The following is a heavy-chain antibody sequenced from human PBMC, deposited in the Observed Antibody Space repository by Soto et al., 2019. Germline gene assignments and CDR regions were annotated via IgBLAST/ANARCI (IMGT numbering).Heavy chain of an antibody. D-gene: IGHD3-3*01. V-gene: IGHV4-59*01. CDR3: ARDGPNDFWSGYYWDYFDY. CDR1: GGSISSYY. CDR2: IYYSGST. J-gene: IGHJ4*02. Sequence: PSETLSLTCPVSGGSISSYYWSWIRQPPGKGLEWIGYIYYSGSTNYNPSLKSRVTISVDTSKNQFSLKLSSVTAADTAVYYCARDGPNDFWSGYYWDYFDYWGQGTLVTVSS.